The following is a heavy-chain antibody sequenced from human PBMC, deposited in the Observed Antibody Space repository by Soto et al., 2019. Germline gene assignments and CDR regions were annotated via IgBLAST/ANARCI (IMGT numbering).Heavy chain of an antibody. Sequence: GGSLRLSCAASGFTFDDYAMHWVRQAPGKGLEWVSGISWNSGSIGYADSVKGRFTISRDNAKNSLYLQMNSLRAEDTALYYCAKDLDSSGWYRAAIDISGQATMVTVSS. V-gene: IGHV3-9*01. CDR1: GFTFDDYA. CDR3: AKDLDSSGWYRAAIDI. CDR2: ISWNSGSI. D-gene: IGHD6-19*01. J-gene: IGHJ3*02.